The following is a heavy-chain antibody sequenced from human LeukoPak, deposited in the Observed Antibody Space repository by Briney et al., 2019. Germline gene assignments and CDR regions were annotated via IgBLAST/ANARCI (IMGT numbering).Heavy chain of an antibody. V-gene: IGHV3-30*15. D-gene: IGHD1-26*01. CDR2: ISYDGSNK. Sequence: GGSLRLSCAVSGFTFSAYAMHWVRQAPGKGLEWVAVISYDGSNKYYADSVKGRFTISGDKSKYTLFLQMSSLRPEDTAVYYCARGPGPIAGAKNPFDIWGQGTMVTVSS. J-gene: IGHJ3*02. CDR3: ARGPGPIAGAKNPFDI. CDR1: GFTFSAYA.